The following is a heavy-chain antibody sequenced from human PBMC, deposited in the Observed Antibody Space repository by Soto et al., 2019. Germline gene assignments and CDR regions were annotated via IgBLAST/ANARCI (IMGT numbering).Heavy chain of an antibody. V-gene: IGHV1-2*02. J-gene: IGHJ6*02. Sequence: XSVKGACTAFGYSFTGYYRHWVRQAPGQGLEWMGWINPNSGGTNYAQKFQCRVTMTRDTSISTAYMELSRLRSDDTAVYYCARDSSSWYAGFYYYYGMDVWGQRTTVTVSS. CDR2: INPNSGGT. CDR1: GYSFTGYY. D-gene: IGHD6-13*01. CDR3: ARDSSSWYAGFYYYYGMDV.